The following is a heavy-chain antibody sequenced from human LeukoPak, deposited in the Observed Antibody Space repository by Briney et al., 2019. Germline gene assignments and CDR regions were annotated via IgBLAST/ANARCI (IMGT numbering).Heavy chain of an antibody. D-gene: IGHD3-9*01. Sequence: GGSLRLSCAASGFTISNYWMSWVRQAPGKGLEWVANIKQAESERFYVDSVKDRFIIFRDNAENSLYLQMNSLRAEDTAVYYCARDPYYDILTGYYGSDYYYGMDVWGQGTTVTVSS. CDR1: GFTISNYW. CDR2: IKQAESER. J-gene: IGHJ6*02. V-gene: IGHV3-7*01. CDR3: ARDPYYDILTGYYGSDYYYGMDV.